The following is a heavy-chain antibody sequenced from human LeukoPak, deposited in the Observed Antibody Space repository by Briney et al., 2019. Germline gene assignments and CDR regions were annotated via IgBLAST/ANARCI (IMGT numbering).Heavy chain of an antibody. J-gene: IGHJ4*02. V-gene: IGHV1-18*01. Sequence: ASVKVSCKASGYTFTSYGISWVRQAPGQGLEWMGWISAYNGNTNYAQKFQGRVTITADESTSTAYMELSSLRSEDTAVYYCARDNAYSSGFYYFDYWGQGTLVTVSS. D-gene: IGHD6-19*01. CDR2: ISAYNGNT. CDR3: ARDNAYSSGFYYFDY. CDR1: GYTFTSYG.